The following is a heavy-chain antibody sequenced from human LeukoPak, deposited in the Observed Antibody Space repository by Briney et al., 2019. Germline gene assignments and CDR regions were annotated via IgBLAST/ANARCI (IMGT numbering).Heavy chain of an antibody. J-gene: IGHJ4*02. CDR1: GFTFSSYA. V-gene: IGHV3-23*01. D-gene: IGHD3-22*01. CDR3: AKHNYPNYYDSSGLDY. Sequence: GGSLRLSCAASGFTFSSYAMSCVRQAPGKGLEWVSAISGSGGSTYYADSVKGRFTISRDNSKNTLYLQMSSLRAEDTAVYYCAKHNYPNYYDSSGLDYWGQGTLVTVSS. CDR2: ISGSGGST.